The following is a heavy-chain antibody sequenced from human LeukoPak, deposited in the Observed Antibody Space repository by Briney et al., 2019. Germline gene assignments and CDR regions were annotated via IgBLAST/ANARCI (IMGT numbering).Heavy chain of an antibody. J-gene: IGHJ4*02. CDR3: ARDVEMATIGDYYFDY. CDR2: INPSGGST. D-gene: IGHD5-24*01. Sequence: ASVKVSCKASGYTFTSYGISWVRQAPGQGLEWMGIINPSGGSTSYAQKFQGRVTMTRDTSTSTVYMELSSLRSEDTAVYYCARDVEMATIGDYYFDYWGQGTLVTVSS. V-gene: IGHV1-46*01. CDR1: GYTFTSYG.